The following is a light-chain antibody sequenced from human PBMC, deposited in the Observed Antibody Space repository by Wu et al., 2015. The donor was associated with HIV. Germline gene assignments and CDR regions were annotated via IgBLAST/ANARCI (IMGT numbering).Light chain of an antibody. CDR2: DAS. CDR1: QSVSIY. CDR3: QQRSNSPLT. V-gene: IGKV3-11*01. J-gene: IGKJ4*01. Sequence: EIVLTQSPATLSLSPGERATLSCRASQSVSIYLAWYQQKPGQAPRLLIYDASNRATGIPARFSGSGSGTGFTLTISSLETEDFAVYYCQQRSNSPLTFGGGTKVEVK.